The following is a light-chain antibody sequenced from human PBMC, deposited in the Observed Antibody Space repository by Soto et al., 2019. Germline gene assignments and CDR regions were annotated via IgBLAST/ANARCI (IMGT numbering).Light chain of an antibody. CDR1: QSVSSY. V-gene: IGKV3-11*01. J-gene: IGKJ2*01. CDR3: QQRSNWPPYT. CDR2: DAS. Sequence: EIVLTQSQATLSLSPGERATLSCRASQSVSSYLAWYQQKPGQAPRLLIYDASNRATGIPARFSGSGSGTDFTLTISSLEPEEFAVYYCQQRSNWPPYTFGQGTKLEIK.